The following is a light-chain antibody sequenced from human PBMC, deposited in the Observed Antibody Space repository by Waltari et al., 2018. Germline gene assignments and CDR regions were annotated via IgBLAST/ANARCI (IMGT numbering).Light chain of an antibody. CDR3: QQSYSTPPFT. Sequence: DIQMTQSPSSLSASVGDRVTITCRASQSISSDLNWFQQKPGKAPKLLIYASSSLQTGVPSKFSGSGSETDVALTISSLQPEDFATYYCQQSYSTPPFTFGPGTKVDIK. CDR2: ASS. J-gene: IGKJ3*01. V-gene: IGKV1-39*01. CDR1: QSISSD.